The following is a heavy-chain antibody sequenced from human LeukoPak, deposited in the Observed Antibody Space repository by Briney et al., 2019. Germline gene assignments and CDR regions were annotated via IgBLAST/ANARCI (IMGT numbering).Heavy chain of an antibody. J-gene: IGHJ4*02. CDR3: ALRDIVVVVAATLTSNGF. CDR1: GFTFSNYA. CDR2: ISSSGDTT. Sequence: GGSLRLSCAASGFTFSNYAMSWVRQAPGKGLQWVSAISSSGDTTYYADSVKGRFTISRDNSKNTLYLQMNSLRAEDTAVYHCALRDIVVVVAATLTSNGFWGQGTLVTVSS. D-gene: IGHD2-15*01. V-gene: IGHV3-23*01.